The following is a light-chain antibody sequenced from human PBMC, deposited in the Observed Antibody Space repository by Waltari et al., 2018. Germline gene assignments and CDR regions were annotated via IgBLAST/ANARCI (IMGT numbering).Light chain of an antibody. CDR2: EVS. Sequence: WYQNHPGKSPQLIVYEVSKRASGVSGRFSGSKAGDTSLLTISGLQPDDEAEYFCSSDAGSSTGVFGGGTKVTVL. J-gene: IGLJ2*01. V-gene: IGLV2-23*02. CDR3: SSDAGSSTGV.